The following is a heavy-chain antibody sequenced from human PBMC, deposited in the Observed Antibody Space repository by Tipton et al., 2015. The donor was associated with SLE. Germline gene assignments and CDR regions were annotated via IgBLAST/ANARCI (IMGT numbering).Heavy chain of an antibody. CDR1: GGSLSGYF. Sequence: TLSLTCTVSGGSLSGYFWCWIRQPPGKGLVWIGSIYYSGSTNYNPSLQSRVTVSLDPSKNQFSLKMTSVTAADTAVYYCARGQTTVEVVVAPPHFDYWGQGTLVTVSS. CDR2: IYYSGST. CDR3: ARGQTTVEVVVAPPHFDY. J-gene: IGHJ4*02. V-gene: IGHV4-59*01. D-gene: IGHD3-22*01.